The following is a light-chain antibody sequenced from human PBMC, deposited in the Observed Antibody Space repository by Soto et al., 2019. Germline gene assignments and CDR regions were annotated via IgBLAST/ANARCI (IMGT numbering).Light chain of an antibody. V-gene: IGKV1-5*03. J-gene: IGKJ1*01. CDR2: KAS. Sequence: DIQMTQSPSTLSASVGDRVTITCRASQSISSWLAWYQQKPGKAPKILIYKASSLESRVPSRFIGSGSGTEFTLTISSLQPDDFATYYCQQYNSYPWTFGQGTKVEIK. CDR1: QSISSW. CDR3: QQYNSYPWT.